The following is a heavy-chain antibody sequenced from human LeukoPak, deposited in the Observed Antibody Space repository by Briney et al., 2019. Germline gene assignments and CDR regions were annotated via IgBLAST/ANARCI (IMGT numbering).Heavy chain of an antibody. CDR2: TYFRSKMYD. D-gene: IGHD3-3*01. CDR1: LDSVSSNSAA. Sequence: SQTLSLTCAISLDSVSSNSAAWIWLRQSPWRGLGWLGRTYFRSKMYDDYAVSVKSRIPVNPDTSQDQFSLQLNSVTPEDPAVYYCASDLIFGESFGVYYMDVWGKGTTVTVSS. CDR3: ASDLIFGESFGVYYMDV. J-gene: IGHJ6*03. V-gene: IGHV6-1*01.